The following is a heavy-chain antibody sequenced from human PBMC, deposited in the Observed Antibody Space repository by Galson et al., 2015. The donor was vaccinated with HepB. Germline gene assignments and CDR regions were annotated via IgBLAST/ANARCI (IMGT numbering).Heavy chain of an antibody. CDR1: GGSISSYY. J-gene: IGHJ4*02. CDR3: ARVYGSGRYGYFDY. Sequence: LSLTCTVSGGSISSYYWSWIRQPPGKGLEWIGYIYYGGSTNYNPSLKSRVTISVDTSKNQFSLKLSSVTAADTAVYYCARVYGSGRYGYFDYWGRGTLVTVSS. CDR2: IYYGGST. V-gene: IGHV4-59*01. D-gene: IGHD3-10*01.